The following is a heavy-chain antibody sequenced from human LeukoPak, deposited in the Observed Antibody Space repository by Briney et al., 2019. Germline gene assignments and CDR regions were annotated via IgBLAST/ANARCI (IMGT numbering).Heavy chain of an antibody. Sequence: SETLSLTCAVYGGSFSGYYWSWIRQPPGKGLERIGEINHSGSTNYNPSPKSRVTISVDTSKNQFSLKLSSVTAADTAVYYCARGVDWSYNYYYYMDVWGKGTTVTVSS. CDR2: INHSGST. CDR3: ARGVDWSYNYYYYMDV. V-gene: IGHV4-34*01. CDR1: GGSFSGYY. D-gene: IGHD3-9*01. J-gene: IGHJ6*03.